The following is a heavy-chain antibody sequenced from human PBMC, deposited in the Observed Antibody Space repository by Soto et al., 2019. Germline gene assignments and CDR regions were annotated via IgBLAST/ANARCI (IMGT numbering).Heavy chain of an antibody. V-gene: IGHV3-30*18. CDR1: GFTFSSYG. CDR3: AKDSGIPVAGTLVSYFDY. J-gene: IGHJ4*02. Sequence: GGSLRLSCAASGFTFSSYGMHWVRQAPGKGLEWVAVISYDGSNKYYADSVKGRFTISRDNSKNTLYLQMNSLRAEDTAVYYCAKDSGIPVAGTLVSYFDYWGQGTLVTVSS. CDR2: ISYDGSNK. D-gene: IGHD6-19*01.